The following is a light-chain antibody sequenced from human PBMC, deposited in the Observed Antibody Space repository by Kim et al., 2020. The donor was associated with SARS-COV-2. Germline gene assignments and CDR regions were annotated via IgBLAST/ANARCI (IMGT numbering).Light chain of an antibody. CDR3: QSADSSGTSWV. CDR1: ALPKQY. V-gene: IGLV3-25*03. Sequence: SYELTQPPSVSVSPGQTARITCSGDALPKQYAYWYQQKPGQAPVLVIYKDSERPSGIPERFSGSSSGTTVTLTISGVQAEDEADYYCQSADSSGTSWVFGGGTQRTVL. J-gene: IGLJ3*02. CDR2: KDS.